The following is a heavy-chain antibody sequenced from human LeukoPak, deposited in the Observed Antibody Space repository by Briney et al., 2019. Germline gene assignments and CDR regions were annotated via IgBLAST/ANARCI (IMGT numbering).Heavy chain of an antibody. CDR3: ARGVAGTGAYYYYYYYMDV. Sequence: GSLRLSCAASGFTFSSYGMSWIRQPPGKGLEWIGEINHSGSTNYNPSLKSRVTISVDTSKNQFSLKLSSVTAADTAVYYCARGVAGTGAYYYYYYYMDVWGKGTTVTVSS. CDR1: GFTFSSYG. CDR2: INHSGST. J-gene: IGHJ6*03. V-gene: IGHV4-34*01. D-gene: IGHD6-13*01.